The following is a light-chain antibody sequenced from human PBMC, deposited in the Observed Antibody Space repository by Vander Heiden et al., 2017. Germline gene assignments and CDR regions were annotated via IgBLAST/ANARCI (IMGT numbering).Light chain of an antibody. Sequence: VITQSHDFLVGPLGGRATINCKASQTVLYDADNKNHLAWYRQKPGQPHKLLMSWASTRESGVPDRFSGSGSGTEFTLTISSLQAEDVAIYYCQQYYATPLTFGGGTKVEIK. V-gene: IGKV4-1*01. CDR2: WAS. J-gene: IGKJ4*01. CDR1: QTVLYDADNKNH. CDR3: QQYYATPLT.